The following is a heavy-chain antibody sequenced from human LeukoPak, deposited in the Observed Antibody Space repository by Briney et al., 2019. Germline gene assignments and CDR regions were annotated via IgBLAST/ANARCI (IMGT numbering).Heavy chain of an antibody. D-gene: IGHD3-10*01. CDR1: GGTFSSYA. CDR3: AAITYGDAFDI. Sequence: SVKVSCKASGGTFSSYAISWVRQAPGQGLEWMGRIIPILGIANYAQKFQGRVTITADKSTSTAYMELSSLRSEDTAVYYCAAITYGDAFDIWGHGTMVTVSS. V-gene: IGHV1-69*04. J-gene: IGHJ3*02. CDR2: IIPILGIA.